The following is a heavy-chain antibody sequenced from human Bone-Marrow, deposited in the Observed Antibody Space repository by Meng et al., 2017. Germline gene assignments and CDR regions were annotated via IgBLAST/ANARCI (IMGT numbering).Heavy chain of an antibody. V-gene: IGHV4-39*07. J-gene: IGHJ3*02. Sequence: GSLRLSCTVSGGSISSSSYYWGWIRQPPGKGLEWIGSIYYSGSTYYNPSLKSRVTISVDTSKNQFSLKLSSVTAADTAVYYCAREQYYDILTGYSTYDAFDIWGQGTMVTV. CDR1: GGSISSSSYY. CDR3: AREQYYDILTGYSTYDAFDI. CDR2: IYYSGST. D-gene: IGHD3-9*01.